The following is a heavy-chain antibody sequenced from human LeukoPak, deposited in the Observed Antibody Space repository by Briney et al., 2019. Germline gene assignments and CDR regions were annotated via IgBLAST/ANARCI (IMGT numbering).Heavy chain of an antibody. D-gene: IGHD5-18*01. CDR3: AKDSAYSGGPFAGGFDH. CDR1: GFTFNSYA. V-gene: IGHV3-23*01. CDR2: ISGGGGST. Sequence: GGSLRLSCAASGFTFNSYAMSWVRQAPGKGLEWVSIISGGGGSTSYADSVKGRFTISRDNSKNTLYLQMNSLRAEDTAVYYCAKDSAYSGGPFAGGFDHWGQGTLVTVSA. J-gene: IGHJ4*02.